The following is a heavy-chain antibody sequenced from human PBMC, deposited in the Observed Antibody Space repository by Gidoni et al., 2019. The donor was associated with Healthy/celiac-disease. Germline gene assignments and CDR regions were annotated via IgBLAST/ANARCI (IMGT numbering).Heavy chain of an antibody. V-gene: IGHV4-34*01. D-gene: IGHD6-19*01. J-gene: IGHJ5*02. Sequence: QVQLQQWGAGLLKPSETLSLTCAVYGGSFSGYYWSWIRQPPGKGLAWMGEINHSGSTNYNPSLKSRVTISVDTSKNQFSLKLSSVTAADTAVYYCARATYSSGWAYYTWGQGTLVTVSS. CDR2: INHSGST. CDR1: GGSFSGYY. CDR3: ARATYSSGWAYYT.